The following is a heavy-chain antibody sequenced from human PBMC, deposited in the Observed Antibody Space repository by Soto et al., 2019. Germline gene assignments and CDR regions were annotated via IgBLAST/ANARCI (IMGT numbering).Heavy chain of an antibody. D-gene: IGHD5-12*01. CDR3: ASQQYSVYDLLIRDYYDLDV. Sequence: GASVKVSCKASGYTFTSYAIHWVRQAPGQRLEWMGWINAGNGNTKYSQKFQGRVTITRDTSASTAYMELSSLRSEDTAVYYCASQQYSVYDLLIRDYYDLDVPGKGTTVTVSS. CDR1: GYTFTSYA. V-gene: IGHV1-3*01. J-gene: IGHJ6*03. CDR2: INAGNGNT.